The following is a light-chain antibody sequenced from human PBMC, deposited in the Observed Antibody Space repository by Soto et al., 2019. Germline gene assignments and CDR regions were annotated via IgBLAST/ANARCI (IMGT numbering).Light chain of an antibody. J-gene: IGKJ4*01. CDR2: GAS. V-gene: IGKV3-20*01. CDR1: ESVSDNY. CDR3: QQYGYSPLT. Sequence: EIVLTQSPGTLSLSPGERATLSCRASESVSDNYLAWYQQRSGQAPRLVIYGASSRASAVPDRFSGSGSGADFPLTISRLEPEDFAVYYCQQYGYSPLTVGGGTKVDIK.